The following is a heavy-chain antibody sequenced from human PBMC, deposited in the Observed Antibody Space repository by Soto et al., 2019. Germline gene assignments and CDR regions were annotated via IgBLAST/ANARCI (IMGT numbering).Heavy chain of an antibody. D-gene: IGHD6-13*01. Sequence: QVQLVQSGAEVKKPGSSVKVSCKASGGTFSSYAISWVRQAPGQGLEWMGGIIPIFGTANYAQKFQGRVTITADESRSTAYMELSSLRSEDTAVYYCARPTTYSSSWYYYYYGMDVWGQGTTVTVSS. J-gene: IGHJ6*02. V-gene: IGHV1-69*01. CDR1: GGTFSSYA. CDR3: ARPTTYSSSWYYYYYGMDV. CDR2: IIPIFGTA.